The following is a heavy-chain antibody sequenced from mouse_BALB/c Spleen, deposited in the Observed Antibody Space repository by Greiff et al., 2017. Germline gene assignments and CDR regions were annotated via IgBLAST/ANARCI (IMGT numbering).Heavy chain of an antibody. J-gene: IGHJ3*01. CDR2: IFPGTGTT. CDR3: ARKGYGSSYPWFAY. V-gene: IGHV1S132*01. CDR1: GYTFTSYW. Sequence: QVQLQQSGAELVKPGASVKLSCKTSGYTFTSYWIQWVKQRPGQGLGWIGEIFPGTGTTYYNEKFKGKATLTIDTSSSTAYMQLSSLTSEDSAVYFGARKGYGSSYPWFAYWGQGTLVTVSA. D-gene: IGHD1-1*01.